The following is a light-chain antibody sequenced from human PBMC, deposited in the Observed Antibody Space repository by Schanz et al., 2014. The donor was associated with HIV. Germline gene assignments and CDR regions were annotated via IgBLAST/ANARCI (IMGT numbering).Light chain of an antibody. V-gene: IGKV3-15*01. CDR2: SAS. CDR1: QSVSSN. Sequence: ETVMTQSPATLSVSPGESATLSCRASQSVSSNLAWYQQKPGQAPRLLIYSASTRATGIPSRFSGSGSGTEFSLTISRLEPEDFAVYYCQQYGSSPFTFGPGTKVDIK. CDR3: QQYGSSPFT. J-gene: IGKJ3*01.